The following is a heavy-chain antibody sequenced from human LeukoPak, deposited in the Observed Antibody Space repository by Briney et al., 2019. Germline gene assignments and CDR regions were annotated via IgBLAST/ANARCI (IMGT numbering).Heavy chain of an antibody. V-gene: IGHV1-8*01. J-gene: IGHJ5*02. CDR1: GYTFTSYD. D-gene: IGHD1-26*01. Sequence: ASVKVSCKASGYTFTSYDINWVRQATGQGLEWMGWMNPNSGNTGYAQKFQGRVTMTRNTSISTAYMELSSLRSEDTAVYYCARGGGPIRGNSGSYQGWFDPWGQGTLVTVSS. CDR2: MNPNSGNT. CDR3: ARGGGPIRGNSGSYQGWFDP.